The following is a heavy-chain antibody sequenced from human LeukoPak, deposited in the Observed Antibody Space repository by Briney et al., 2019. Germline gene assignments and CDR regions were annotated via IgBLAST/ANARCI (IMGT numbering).Heavy chain of an antibody. CDR2: INADGSTT. V-gene: IGHV3-74*01. Sequence: GGSLRLSCAASGFTYGNSWVHWVRQAPGKGLVWVSLINADGSTTTYADSVKGRFTISRDNARNTVSLQMNSLTIEDTAVYYCVVVVEPPDSDGFDVWGQGTMITVSS. J-gene: IGHJ3*01. CDR3: VVVVEPPDSDGFDV. D-gene: IGHD1-14*01. CDR1: GFTYGNSW.